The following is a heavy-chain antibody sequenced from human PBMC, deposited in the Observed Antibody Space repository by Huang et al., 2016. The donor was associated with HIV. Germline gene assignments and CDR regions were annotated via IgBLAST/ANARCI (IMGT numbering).Heavy chain of an antibody. J-gene: IGHJ6*02. Sequence: LVESGGGLVRPGGSLRLSCAGSTVTFSAYWMTWVRQSPGKGLEGVASIRKDGSEKHYVDSVEGRFNISRDNGKKLPFLEMRSLGVDDTAVYFCATKADAMDVWGQGTTVSVSS. CDR3: ATKADAMDV. CDR2: IRKDGSEK. D-gene: IGHD2-8*01. V-gene: IGHV3-7*01. CDR1: TVTFSAYW.